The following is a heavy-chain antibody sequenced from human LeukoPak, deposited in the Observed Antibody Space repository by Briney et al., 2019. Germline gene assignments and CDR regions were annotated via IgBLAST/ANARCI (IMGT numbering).Heavy chain of an antibody. Sequence: GGSLRLSCAASGFTFSSHGMSWVRQAPGKGLEWVSTISGSGDNTYYADSVKGRFTISRDNSKNTLYLQMNSLRAEDTAVYYCARVAYYYDSSGTRTAFDIWGQGTMVTVSS. J-gene: IGHJ3*02. CDR1: GFTFSSHG. CDR2: ISGSGDNT. CDR3: ARVAYYYDSSGTRTAFDI. V-gene: IGHV3-23*01. D-gene: IGHD3-22*01.